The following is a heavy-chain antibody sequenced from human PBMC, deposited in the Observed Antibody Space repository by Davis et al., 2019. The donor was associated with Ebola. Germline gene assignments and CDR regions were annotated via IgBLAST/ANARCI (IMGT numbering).Heavy chain of an antibody. J-gene: IGHJ6*02. CDR3: ARGWLRGGMDV. Sequence: PGGSLRLSCAASGFTSSSNWMHWVRQAPGKGLVWVSRTNSDGSITSYADSVKGRFTISRDNAKNTLYLQMNSLRDEDTAVYYCARGWLRGGMDVWGEGTTVTV. V-gene: IGHV3-74*01. D-gene: IGHD5-18*01. CDR2: TNSDGSIT. CDR1: GFTSSSNW.